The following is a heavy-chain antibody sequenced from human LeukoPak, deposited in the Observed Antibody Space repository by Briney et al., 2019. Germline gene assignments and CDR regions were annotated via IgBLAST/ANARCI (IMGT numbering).Heavy chain of an antibody. CDR2: IKQDGSEK. Sequence: GGSLRLSCTVSGFTFSSYWMSWVRQAPGKGLEWVANIKQDGSEKYYVDSVKGRFTISRDNAKNSLYLQMDSLRAEDTAVYYCARSRSAGYWGQGTLVTVSS. J-gene: IGHJ4*02. CDR3: ARSRSAGY. CDR1: GFTFSSYW. V-gene: IGHV3-7*01.